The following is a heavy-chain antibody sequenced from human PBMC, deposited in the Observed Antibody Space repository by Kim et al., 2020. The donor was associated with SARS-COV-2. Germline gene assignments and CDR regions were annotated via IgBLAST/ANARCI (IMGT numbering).Heavy chain of an antibody. J-gene: IGHJ4*02. D-gene: IGHD6-13*01. CDR2: IYSGGST. CDR3: ARGQLYSSSWYFDY. Sequence: GSLRLSCAASGFTVSSNYMSWVRQDPGKGLEWVSVIYSGGSTYYADSVKGRFTISRDNSKNTLYLQMNSLRAEDTAVYYCARGQLYSSSWYFDYWGQGTLVTVSS. CDR1: GFTVSSNY. V-gene: IGHV3-53*01.